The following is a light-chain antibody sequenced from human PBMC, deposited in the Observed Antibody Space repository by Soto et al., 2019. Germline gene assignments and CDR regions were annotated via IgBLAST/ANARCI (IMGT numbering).Light chain of an antibody. J-gene: IGKJ5*01. CDR3: QQYDKWFSIT. CDR1: QSISSK. Sequence: EIVMTXXXXTLSVSPGDRAILSCRASQSISSKLGWYQQRPGQAPRLLIYGASTRAPGIPARFSGSGSGTAFILTISSLQSEDFGVYYCQQYDKWFSITFGQGTRLEIK. CDR2: GAS. V-gene: IGKV3-15*01.